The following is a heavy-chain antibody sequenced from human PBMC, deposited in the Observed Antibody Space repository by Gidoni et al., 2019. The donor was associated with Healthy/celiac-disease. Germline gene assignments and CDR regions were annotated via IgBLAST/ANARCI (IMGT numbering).Heavy chain of an antibody. CDR3: AKDVYYDILTGYSYYFDY. J-gene: IGHJ4*02. D-gene: IGHD3-9*01. V-gene: IGHV3-30*18. CDR1: GFTFSSYG. Sequence: PGRSLRLSCAASGFTFSSYGMHWVRQAPGKGLECVAVISYAGSNKYYADSVKGRFTSSRDNSKNTLYLQMNRLRAEETAVYYCAKDVYYDILTGYSYYFDYWGQGTLVTVPS. CDR2: ISYAGSNK.